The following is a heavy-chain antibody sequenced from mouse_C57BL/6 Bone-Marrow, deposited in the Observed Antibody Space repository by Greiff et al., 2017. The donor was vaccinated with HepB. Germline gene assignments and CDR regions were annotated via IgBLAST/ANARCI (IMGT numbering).Heavy chain of an antibody. J-gene: IGHJ2*01. D-gene: IGHD3-1*01. CDR2: IYPRSGNT. Sequence: VKLMESGAELARPGASVKLSCKASGYTFTSYGISWVKQRTGQGLEWIGEIYPRSGNTYYNEKFKGKATLTADKSSSTAYMELRSLTSEDSAVYFCARSGDFYYWGQGTTLTVSS. CDR1: GYTFTSYG. CDR3: ARSGDFYY. V-gene: IGHV1-81*01.